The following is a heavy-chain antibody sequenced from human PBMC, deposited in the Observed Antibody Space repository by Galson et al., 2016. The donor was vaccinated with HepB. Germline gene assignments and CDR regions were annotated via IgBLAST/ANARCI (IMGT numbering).Heavy chain of an antibody. D-gene: IGHD5-12*01. J-gene: IGHJ6*02. CDR3: TRVRHLARGMDV. V-gene: IGHV6-1*01. Sequence: CAISGDIVSTNIVAWNWIRQSPSRGLEWLGRTYYRSKWYNDYAVSVQSRITINPDTSRNQFSLQLNSVTPEDTDVYYCTRVRHLARGMDVWGQGTTVTVSS. CDR2: TYYRSKWYN. CDR1: GDIVSTNIVA.